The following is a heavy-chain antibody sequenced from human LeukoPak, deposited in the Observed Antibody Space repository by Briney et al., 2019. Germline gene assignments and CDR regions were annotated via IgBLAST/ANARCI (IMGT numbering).Heavy chain of an antibody. Sequence: PGGSLRLSCAASGFTFSRYWMSWVRQAPGKGLEWVANIKQDGSEKYYVDSVKGRFTISRDNAKNSLYLQVNSLRAEDTAVYYCARNQPRLDYWAREPWSPSPQ. CDR2: IKQDGSEK. D-gene: IGHD1-14*01. CDR3: ARNQPRLDY. J-gene: IGHJ4*02. V-gene: IGHV3-7*01. CDR1: GFTFSRYW.